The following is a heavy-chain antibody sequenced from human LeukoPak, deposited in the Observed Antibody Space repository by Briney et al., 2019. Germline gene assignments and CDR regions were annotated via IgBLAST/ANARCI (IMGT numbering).Heavy chain of an antibody. CDR1: GGSISSYY. Sequence: SETLSLTCNVSGGSISSYYWSWIRQPPGKGLEWIGYICYRGSTNYNPSLKSRVTISVDRSKNQFSLKLSSVTAADTAVYYCARASNAQGDGYNPFDYWGQGTLVTVSS. CDR3: ARASNAQGDGYNPFDY. CDR2: ICYRGST. D-gene: IGHD5-24*01. V-gene: IGHV4-59*01. J-gene: IGHJ4*02.